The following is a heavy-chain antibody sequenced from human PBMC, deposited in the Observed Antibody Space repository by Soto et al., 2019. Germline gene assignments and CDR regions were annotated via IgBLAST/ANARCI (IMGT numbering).Heavy chain of an antibody. J-gene: IGHJ4*02. CDR3: ARAQGSGFLVS. Sequence: QVQLQESGPGLVKPSQTLSLTCTVSGGSISSGDYYWSWIRQPPGKGLEWIGYIYYSGSTYYNPSVKRRVTISVDTSKNPFSLKLSSVTAADTAVYYCARAQGSGFLVSWGQGTLVTVSS. CDR2: IYYSGST. CDR1: GGSISSGDYY. D-gene: IGHD3-10*01. V-gene: IGHV4-30-4*01.